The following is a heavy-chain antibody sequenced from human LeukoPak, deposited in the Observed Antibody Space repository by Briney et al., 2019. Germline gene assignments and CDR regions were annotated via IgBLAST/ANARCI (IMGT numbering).Heavy chain of an antibody. CDR1: GFTFSGYD. J-gene: IGHJ5*02. D-gene: IGHD2-21*02. Sequence: GGSLRLSCVASGFTFSGYDIHWVRQAPGKGLEWVTLISYDGSNKYYADSVKGRFTISRDNPKNPLYLQMNSLRGEDTAVYYCAKGGPGDGNWFDLWGQGTLVTVSS. V-gene: IGHV3-30*18. CDR2: ISYDGSNK. CDR3: AKGGPGDGNWFDL.